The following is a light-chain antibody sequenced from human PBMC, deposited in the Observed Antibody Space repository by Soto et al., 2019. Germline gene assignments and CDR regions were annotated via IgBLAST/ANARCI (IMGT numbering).Light chain of an antibody. J-gene: IGKJ2*01. Sequence: IVWTQSPGTLSLSPGESATLSCRASQSISSSYLAWYQQKPGQAPRLLIYGASSRATVIPDRFSGSGSGTDFTLTISRLEPEDFAVYYCQQYGSSPYTFGQGTKVDIK. CDR2: GAS. V-gene: IGKV3-20*01. CDR1: QSISSSY. CDR3: QQYGSSPYT.